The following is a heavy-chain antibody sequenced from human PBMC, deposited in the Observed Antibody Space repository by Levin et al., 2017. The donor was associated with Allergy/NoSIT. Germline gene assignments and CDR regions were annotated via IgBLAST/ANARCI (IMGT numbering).Heavy chain of an antibody. V-gene: IGHV3-30*09. CDR2: ISYDGTNK. D-gene: IGHD3/OR15-3a*01. J-gene: IGHJ4*02. Sequence: SCAASGLTFGKYGIHWVRQAPGKGLEWVTFISYDGTNKNYADSVKGRFAISRDNSQNTVILQMNSLRREDSAVYYCAGPWGAMIFGSPGYWGQGSLVTVSS. CDR1: GLTFGKYG. CDR3: AGPWGAMIFGSPGY.